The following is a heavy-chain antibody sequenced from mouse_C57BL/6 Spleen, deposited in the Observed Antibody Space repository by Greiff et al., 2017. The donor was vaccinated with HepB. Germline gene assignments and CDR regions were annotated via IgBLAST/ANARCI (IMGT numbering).Heavy chain of an antibody. D-gene: IGHD2-4*01. J-gene: IGHJ3*01. V-gene: IGHV1-64*01. Sequence: QVQLQQPGAELVKPGASVKLSCKASGYTFTSYWMHWVKQRPGQGLEWIGMIHPNSGSTNYNEKFKSKATLTVDKSSSTAYMQLSSLTSEDSAVYYCARRNDYDEFAYWGQGTLVTVSA. CDR3: ARRNDYDEFAY. CDR1: GYTFTSYW. CDR2: IHPNSGST.